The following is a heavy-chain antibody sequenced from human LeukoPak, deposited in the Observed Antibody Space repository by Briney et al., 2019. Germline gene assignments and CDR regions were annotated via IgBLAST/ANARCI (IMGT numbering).Heavy chain of an antibody. D-gene: IGHD3-10*01. CDR2: IIPIFGTA. V-gene: IGHV1-69*13. CDR3: ASAGPVRTYYYGSGSYDGYGMDV. CDR1: GGTFSSYA. J-gene: IGHJ6*02. Sequence: GASVKVSCKASGGTFSSYAISWVRQAPGQGLEWMGGIIPIFGTANYAQKFQGRVTITAGESTSTAYVELSSLRSEDTAVYYCASAGPVRTYYYGSGSYDGYGMDVWGQGTTVTVSS.